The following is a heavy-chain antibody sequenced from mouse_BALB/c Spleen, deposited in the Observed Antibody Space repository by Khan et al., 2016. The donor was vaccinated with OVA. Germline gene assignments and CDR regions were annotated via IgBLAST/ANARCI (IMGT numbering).Heavy chain of an antibody. D-gene: IGHD1-1*01. V-gene: IGHV1S127*01. CDR3: ARGGYGSPFAY. CDR1: GYTFTSFW. J-gene: IGHJ3*01. CDR2: IDPSKSET. Sequence: QVQLQQSGPELVRPGASVKMSCKAAGYTFTSFWIHWVKQRPGQGLEWIGMIDPSKSETRLNQKFKDKATLNVDKSSNTAYMQLSRLTSEDSAVXYCARGGYGSPFAYWGQGTLVTVSA.